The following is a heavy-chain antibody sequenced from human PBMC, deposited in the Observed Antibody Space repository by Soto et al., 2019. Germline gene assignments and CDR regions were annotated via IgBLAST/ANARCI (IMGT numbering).Heavy chain of an antibody. V-gene: IGHV1-69*13. CDR2: IIPIFGTA. J-gene: IGHJ4*02. D-gene: IGHD6-6*01. CDR3: ARDASIAAPLVDY. Sequence: SVKVSCKASGGTFSSYAISWVRQAPGQGLEWMGGIIPIFGTANYAQKFQGRVTITADESTSTAYMELSSLRSEDTAVYYCARDASIAAPLVDYWGQGTLVTVYS. CDR1: GGTFSSYA.